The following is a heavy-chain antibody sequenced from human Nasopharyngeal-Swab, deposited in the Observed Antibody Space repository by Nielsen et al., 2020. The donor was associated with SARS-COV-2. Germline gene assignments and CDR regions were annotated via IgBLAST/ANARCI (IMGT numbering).Heavy chain of an antibody. CDR3: ARVRWQWLVKDMKRNYFDY. CDR2: LYHSGST. J-gene: IGHJ4*02. Sequence: SETLSLTCAVSGGSISSSNWWSWVRQSPGKGLEWIGELYHSGSTNYNPSLKSRVTISVDKSKNQFSLKLSSVTAADTAVYYCARVRWQWLVKDMKRNYFDYWGQGTLVTVSS. D-gene: IGHD6-19*01. CDR1: GGSISSSNW. V-gene: IGHV4-4*02.